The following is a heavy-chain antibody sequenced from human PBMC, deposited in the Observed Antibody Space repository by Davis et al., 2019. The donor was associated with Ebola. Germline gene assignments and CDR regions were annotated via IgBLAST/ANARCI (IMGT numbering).Heavy chain of an antibody. Sequence: PGGSLRLSCAASGFTFSGSAMHWVRQASGKGLEWVGRIRRKANSYATAYAASVKGRFTISRDDSKNTAYLQMNSLKTEDTAVYYCTMTVGATTDYDYYYGMDVWGQGTTVTVSS. CDR2: IRRKANSYAT. V-gene: IGHV3-73*01. D-gene: IGHD1-26*01. CDR1: GFTFSGSA. CDR3: TMTVGATTDYDYYYGMDV. J-gene: IGHJ6*02.